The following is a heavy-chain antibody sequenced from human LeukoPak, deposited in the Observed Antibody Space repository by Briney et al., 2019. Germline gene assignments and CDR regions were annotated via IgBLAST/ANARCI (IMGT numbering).Heavy chain of an antibody. D-gene: IGHD3-22*01. CDR1: GYTLTELS. CDR3: ATGYDSSGYYFDY. J-gene: IGHJ4*02. Sequence: VASVKVSCKISGYTLTELSMHWVRQAPGKGLEWMGGFDPEDGETIYAQKFQGRVTMTEDTSTDTAYMELSSLRSEDTAVYYCATGYDSSGYYFDYWGQGTLVTVSS. V-gene: IGHV1-24*01. CDR2: FDPEDGET.